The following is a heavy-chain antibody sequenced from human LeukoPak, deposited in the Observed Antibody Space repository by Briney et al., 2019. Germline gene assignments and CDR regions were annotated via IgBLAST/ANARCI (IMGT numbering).Heavy chain of an antibody. V-gene: IGHV4-38-2*02. CDR3: ARDSAWFDP. CDR2: IYHSGST. D-gene: IGHD6-19*01. CDR1: GYSISSGYY. Sequence: SETLSPTCTVSGYSISSGYYWGWIRQPPGKGLEWIGSIYHSGSTYYNPSIKSRVTISVDTSKNQFSLKLSSVTAADTAVYYCARDSAWFDPWGQGTLVTVSS. J-gene: IGHJ5*02.